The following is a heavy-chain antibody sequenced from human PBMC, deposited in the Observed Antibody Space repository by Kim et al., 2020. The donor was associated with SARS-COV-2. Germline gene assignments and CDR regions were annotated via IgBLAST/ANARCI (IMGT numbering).Heavy chain of an antibody. CDR2: IYRGGST. Sequence: GGSLRLSCAASGLTVSSNYMSWVRQVPGKGLEWVSVIYRGGSTYYADSLKGRFTISRDNSKNTLYLQMNSLRAEDTAVYYCASFFPPAYSSSWRGFDYLG. CDR1: GLTVSSNY. J-gene: IGHJ4*01. CDR3: ASFFPPAYSSSWRGFDY. D-gene: IGHD6-13*01. V-gene: IGHV3-66*01.